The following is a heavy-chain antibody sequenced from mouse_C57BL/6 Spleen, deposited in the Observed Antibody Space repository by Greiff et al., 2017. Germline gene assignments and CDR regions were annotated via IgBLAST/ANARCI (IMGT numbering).Heavy chain of an antibody. CDR3: ARRPVDRAMDY. V-gene: IGHV1-55*01. J-gene: IGHJ4*01. CDR2: IYPGSGST. CDR1: GYTFTSYW. Sequence: QVQLQQSGAELVKPGASVKMSCKASGYTFTSYWITWVKQRPGQGLEWIGDIYPGSGSTNYNEKFKSKATLTVDTSSSTAYMQLSSLTSEDSAVYYCARRPVDRAMDYWGQGTSVTVSS.